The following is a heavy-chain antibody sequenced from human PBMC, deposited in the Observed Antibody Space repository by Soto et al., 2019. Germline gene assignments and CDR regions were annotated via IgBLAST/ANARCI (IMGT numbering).Heavy chain of an antibody. Sequence: ESGGGVVQPGRSLRLSCVASGFTFSSYGMHWVRQAPGKGLEWVAVIWYDGTNKYYADSVKGRFTISRDNSKNTLYLQMNSLRAEDTAVYYCARPDNSGYYGLDAFDIWGQGTMVIVSS. V-gene: IGHV3-33*01. CDR2: IWYDGTNK. CDR1: GFTFSSYG. J-gene: IGHJ3*02. CDR3: ARPDNSGYYGLDAFDI. D-gene: IGHD5-12*01.